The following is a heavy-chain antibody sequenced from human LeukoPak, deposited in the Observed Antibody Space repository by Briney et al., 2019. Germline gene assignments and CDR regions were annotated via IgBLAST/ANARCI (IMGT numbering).Heavy chain of an antibody. CDR3: VSFYETY. J-gene: IGHJ4*02. CDR1: GSYW. Sequence: GGSLRLSCAASGSYWMHRVRQAPGKGLVWVSHINSDGSWTSYADSVKGRFTISKDNAKNTVYLQMNNLRAEDTAVYYCVSFYETYWGRGTLVTVSS. V-gene: IGHV3-74*01. CDR2: INSDGSWT. D-gene: IGHD2/OR15-2a*01.